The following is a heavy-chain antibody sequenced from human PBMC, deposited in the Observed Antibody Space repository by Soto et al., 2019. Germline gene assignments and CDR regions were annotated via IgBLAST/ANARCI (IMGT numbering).Heavy chain of an antibody. CDR2: IIPIFGTA. D-gene: IGHD6-13*01. Sequence: SVKVSCKXSGGTFSSYAISWVRQAPGQGLEWMGGIIPIFGTANYAQKFQGRVTITADESTSTAYMELSSLRSEDTAVYYCARLCPGIAAAGPRPLDVWGQGTTVTVSS. J-gene: IGHJ6*02. V-gene: IGHV1-69*13. CDR3: ARLCPGIAAAGPRPLDV. CDR1: GGTFSSYA.